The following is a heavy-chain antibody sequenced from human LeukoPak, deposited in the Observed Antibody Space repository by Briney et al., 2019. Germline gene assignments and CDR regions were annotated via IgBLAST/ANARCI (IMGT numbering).Heavy chain of an antibody. CDR3: AAADATTESGFDY. CDR2: INRSGGGT. D-gene: IGHD4-17*01. J-gene: IGHJ4*02. Sequence: ASVTVSCKASAYIFTRYHIHWVRQAPGQGLEWMGIINRSGGGTSYAQKFQGRVTMTSDTPTSTVYMELSSLRSEDTAVYYCAAADATTESGFDYWGQGTLVTVSS. CDR1: AYIFTRYH. V-gene: IGHV1-46*01.